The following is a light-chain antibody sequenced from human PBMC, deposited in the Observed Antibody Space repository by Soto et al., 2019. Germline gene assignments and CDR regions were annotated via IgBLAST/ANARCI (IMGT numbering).Light chain of an antibody. V-gene: IGKV3-20*01. Sequence: EIVLTQSPATLSLSPGKRATLSFRASQSVSSYLAWYQQKPGQAPRLLIYAASTRATGIPARFSGSGSGTDFTLTISRLEPADSAVYYCQQYGSSPTFGGGTKVDIK. CDR1: QSVSSY. CDR2: AAS. J-gene: IGKJ4*01. CDR3: QQYGSSPT.